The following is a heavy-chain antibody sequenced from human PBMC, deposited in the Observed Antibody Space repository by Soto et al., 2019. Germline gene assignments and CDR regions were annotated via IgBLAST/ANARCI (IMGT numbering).Heavy chain of an antibody. J-gene: IGHJ4*02. CDR2: IDWDDDK. CDR1: GFSLSTSRVC. D-gene: IGHD2-2*01. Sequence: ESGPTLVNRTHTLTLTCTFSGFSLSTSRVCVSWIRQPPGKALDWLALIDWDDDKYYSTSLETRLTISKDTSKNQVVLTMNNLDTVHKASCYCALTNMDYTSLYGDYGGRGTLPTVS. CDR3: ALTNMDYTSLYGDY. V-gene: IGHV2-70*01.